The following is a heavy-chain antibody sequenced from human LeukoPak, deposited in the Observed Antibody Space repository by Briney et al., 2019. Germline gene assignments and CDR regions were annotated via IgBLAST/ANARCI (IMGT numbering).Heavy chain of an antibody. Sequence: SETLSLTCAVYGGSFSGYYWSWIRQPPGKGLEWIGEINHSGSTNYNPSLKSRVTISVDTSKNQFSLKLSSVTAADTAVYYCARLDYYGSGSYKGGRDCWGQGTLVTVSS. CDR2: INHSGST. CDR3: ARLDYYGSGSYKGGRDC. V-gene: IGHV4-34*01. J-gene: IGHJ4*02. D-gene: IGHD3-10*01. CDR1: GGSFSGYY.